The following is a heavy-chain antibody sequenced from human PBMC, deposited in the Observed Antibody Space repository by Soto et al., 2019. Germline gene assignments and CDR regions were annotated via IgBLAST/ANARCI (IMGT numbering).Heavy chain of an antibody. CDR3: AREGRGVVVPGGMDV. Sequence: SLRLSCAASGFTFSSYWMHWVRQAPGKGLVWVSRINSDGSSRSYADSVKGRFTISRDNAKNTLYLQMNSLRAEDTAVYYCAREGRGVVVPGGMDVWGQGTTVTVSS. D-gene: IGHD2-2*01. CDR1: GFTFSSYW. CDR2: INSDGSSR. V-gene: IGHV3-74*01. J-gene: IGHJ6*02.